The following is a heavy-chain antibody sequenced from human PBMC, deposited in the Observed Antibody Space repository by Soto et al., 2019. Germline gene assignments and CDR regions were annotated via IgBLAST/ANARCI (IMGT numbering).Heavy chain of an antibody. V-gene: IGHV4-31*02. J-gene: IGHJ5*02. Sequence: SETLCLTCTVSGGSISSGGYNWSWIRQHPGKGLEWIGYIYYSGSTYYNPSLKRRVTISVDTSKNQFSLKLSSVTAAATAVYYCARGQDSSAFYNCFDPWGQGTLVTVSS. CDR2: IYYSGST. CDR1: GGSISSGGYN. D-gene: IGHD6-6*01. CDR3: ARGQDSSAFYNCFDP.